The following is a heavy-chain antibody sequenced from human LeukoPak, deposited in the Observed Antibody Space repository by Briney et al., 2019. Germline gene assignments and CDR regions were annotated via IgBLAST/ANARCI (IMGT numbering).Heavy chain of an antibody. V-gene: IGHV3-66*02. Sequence: PGGSLRLSCAASGFTVSSNYMSWVRQAPGKGLEWVSVIYSGGSTYYADSVKGRFTISRDNSKNTLYLQMNSLRAEDTAVYYCARLYYDSSGYYQICYFDYWGQGTLVTVSS. CDR1: GFTVSSNY. D-gene: IGHD3-22*01. CDR2: IYSGGST. J-gene: IGHJ4*02. CDR3: ARLYYDSSGYYQICYFDY.